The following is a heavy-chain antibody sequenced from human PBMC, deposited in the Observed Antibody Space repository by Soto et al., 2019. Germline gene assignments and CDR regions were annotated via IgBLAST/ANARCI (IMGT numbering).Heavy chain of an antibody. D-gene: IGHD3-22*01. Sequence: GGSLRLSCAASRFTFSNYAMNWVRQAPGKGLEWVSTISGSGDSTYYADSVKGRFTISRDSSRNTLYLQMNSLRAEDTAVYYCAKSRPAATMIWYFDYWGQGTLVTVS. J-gene: IGHJ4*02. V-gene: IGHV3-23*01. CDR2: ISGSGDST. CDR1: RFTFSNYA. CDR3: AKSRPAATMIWYFDY.